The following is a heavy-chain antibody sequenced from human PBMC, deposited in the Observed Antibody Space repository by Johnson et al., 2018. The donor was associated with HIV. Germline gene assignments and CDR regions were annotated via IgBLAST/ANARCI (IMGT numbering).Heavy chain of an antibody. CDR3: ARLRRMGAFDI. V-gene: IGHV3-13*01. CDR1: GFTVSSNY. J-gene: IGHJ3*02. D-gene: IGHD2-8*01. CDR2: IGTAGDT. Sequence: VQLVESGGGLIQPGGSLRLSCAASGFTVSSNYMSWVRQAPGKGLEWVSVIGTAGDTYYPGSVKGRFTISRENAKNSLYLQMNSLGAGDTAVYYCARLRRMGAFDIWGQGTMVTVSS.